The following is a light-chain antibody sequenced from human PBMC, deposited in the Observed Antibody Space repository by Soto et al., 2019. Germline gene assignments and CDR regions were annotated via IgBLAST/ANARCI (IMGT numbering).Light chain of an antibody. CDR1: QSISRW. CDR2: DVS. CDR3: LQYNGYYRT. J-gene: IGKJ1*01. V-gene: IGKV1-5*01. Sequence: DIQMTQSPSTLSASVGDRVTITCRASQSISRWVAWYQQKPGKAPKVLIYDVSSLESGVPSRFSGSGSGTTFTLTISSLQSDDFATYYCLQYNGYYRTFGQGTKVDI.